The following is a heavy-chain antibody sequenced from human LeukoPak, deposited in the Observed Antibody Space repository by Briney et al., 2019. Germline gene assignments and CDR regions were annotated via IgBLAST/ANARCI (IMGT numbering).Heavy chain of an antibody. J-gene: IGHJ4*02. CDR2: IYSGGST. CDR1: GFTVSSNY. D-gene: IGHD4-17*01. CDR3: ARGADLDGDYFDY. V-gene: IGHV3-53*01. Sequence: PGGSLRLSCAASGFTVSSNYMSWVRQAPGEGLEWVSVIYSGGSTYYADSVKGRFTISRDNSKNTLYLQMNSLRAEDTAVYYCARGADLDGDYFDYWGQGTLVTVSS.